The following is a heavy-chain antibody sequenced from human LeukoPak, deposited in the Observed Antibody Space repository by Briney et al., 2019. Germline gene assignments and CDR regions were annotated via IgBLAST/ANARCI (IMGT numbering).Heavy chain of an antibody. Sequence: GGSLRVSCAASGFTFSTYSMIWVRQAPGKGLEWVSAISGSGGSTYYADSVKGRFTISRDNSKNTLYLQMNSLRAEDTAVYYCARDICGGDCYSVAYYYGMDVWGQGTTVTVSS. V-gene: IGHV3-23*01. CDR2: ISGSGGST. J-gene: IGHJ6*02. CDR1: GFTFSTYS. CDR3: ARDICGGDCYSVAYYYGMDV. D-gene: IGHD2-21*02.